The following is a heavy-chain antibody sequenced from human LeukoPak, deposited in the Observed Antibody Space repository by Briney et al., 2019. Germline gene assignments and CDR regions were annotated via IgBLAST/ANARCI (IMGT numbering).Heavy chain of an antibody. J-gene: IGHJ4*02. V-gene: IGHV4-31*03. CDR2: IYNSGST. Sequence: SQTLSLTCTVSGGSISSGGYHWSWIRQHPGKGLEWIGYIYNSGSTYYNPSLKSRVTISVDTSKNQFSLKLNSVTAADTAVYYCARASSSWPYYFDCWGQGTLVTVSS. D-gene: IGHD6-13*01. CDR1: GGSISSGGYH. CDR3: ARASSSWPYYFDC.